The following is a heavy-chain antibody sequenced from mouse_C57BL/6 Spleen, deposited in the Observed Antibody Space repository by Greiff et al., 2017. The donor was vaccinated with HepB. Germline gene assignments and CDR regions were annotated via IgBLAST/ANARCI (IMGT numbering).Heavy chain of an antibody. CDR1: GYSFTGYY. CDR2: INPSTGGT. J-gene: IGHJ4*01. CDR3: ARSGRGAMDY. Sequence: EVQRVESGPELVKPGASVKISCKASGYSFTGYYMNWVKLSPEKSLEWIGEINPSTGGTTYNQKFKAKATLTVDKSSSTAYMQLKSLTSEDSAVYYCARSGRGAMDYWGQGTSVTVSS. V-gene: IGHV1-42*01. D-gene: IGHD3-1*01.